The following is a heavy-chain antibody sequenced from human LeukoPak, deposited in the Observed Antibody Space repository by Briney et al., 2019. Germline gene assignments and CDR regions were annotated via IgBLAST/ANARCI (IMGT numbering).Heavy chain of an antibody. V-gene: IGHV3-30*18. CDR3: AKVITGTTLVVDY. J-gene: IGHJ4*02. D-gene: IGHD1-7*01. CDR1: GFTFSSYG. Sequence: GRSLRLSCAASGFTFSSYGMHWVRQAPGKGLEWVAVISYDGSNKYYADSVKGRFTTSRDNSKNTLYLQMNSLRAEDTAVYYCAKVITGTTLVVDYWGQGTLVTVSS. CDR2: ISYDGSNK.